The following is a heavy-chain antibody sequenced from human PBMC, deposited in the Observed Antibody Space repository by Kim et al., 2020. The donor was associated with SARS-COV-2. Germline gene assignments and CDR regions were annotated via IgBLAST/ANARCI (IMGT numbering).Heavy chain of an antibody. D-gene: IGHD1-26*01. CDR3: ARLSVGATIYYYYGMDV. Sequence: GESLKISCKGSGYSFTSYWIGWVRQMPGKGLEWMGIIYPGDSDTRYSPSFQGQVTISADKSISTAYLQWSSLKASDTAMYYCARLSVGATIYYYYGMDVWGQGTTVTVSS. CDR1: GYSFTSYW. V-gene: IGHV5-51*01. CDR2: IYPGDSDT. J-gene: IGHJ6*02.